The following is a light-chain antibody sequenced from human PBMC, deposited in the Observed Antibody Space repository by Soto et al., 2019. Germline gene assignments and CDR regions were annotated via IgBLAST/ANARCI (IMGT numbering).Light chain of an antibody. V-gene: IGKV1-33*01. CDR1: ENVHTW. CDR3: QQYDNLPSLT. J-gene: IGKJ4*01. CDR2: DAS. Sequence: DIQMTQVPSALSASVGGRVTITCRASENVHTWLASYQHQPAKAPPLLLYDASNFETGVPSRFSGSGSGTDFTFTISSLQPEDIATYYCQQYDNLPSLTFGGGTKVDI.